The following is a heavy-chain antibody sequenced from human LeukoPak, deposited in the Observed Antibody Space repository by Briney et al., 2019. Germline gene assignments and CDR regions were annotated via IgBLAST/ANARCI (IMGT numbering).Heavy chain of an antibody. J-gene: IGHJ5*02. CDR2: ITASGGNT. CDR3: AKGLSISRLYWFDP. V-gene: IGHV3-23*01. Sequence: GGSLRLSCAASGFTLTSYAMNWVRQAPGKGLEWVSTITASGGNTHYADSVKGRFTIFRDTSKNTLSLQMNSLRADDTAVYYCAKGLSISRLYWFDPWGQGTLVTVSS. D-gene: IGHD3-3*02. CDR1: GFTLTSYA.